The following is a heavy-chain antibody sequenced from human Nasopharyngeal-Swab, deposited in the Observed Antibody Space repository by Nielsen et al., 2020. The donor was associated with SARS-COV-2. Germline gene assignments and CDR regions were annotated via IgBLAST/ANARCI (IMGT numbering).Heavy chain of an antibody. Sequence: SEILSLTCTVSGGSISSSSYYWGWIRQPPGKGLEWIGSIYYSGSTYYNPSLKSRVTISVDTSKNQFSLKLSSVTAADTAVYYCARESSSWYPFDYWGQGTLVTVSS. V-gene: IGHV4-39*07. CDR1: GGSISSSSYY. J-gene: IGHJ4*02. CDR3: ARESSSWYPFDY. D-gene: IGHD6-13*01. CDR2: IYYSGST.